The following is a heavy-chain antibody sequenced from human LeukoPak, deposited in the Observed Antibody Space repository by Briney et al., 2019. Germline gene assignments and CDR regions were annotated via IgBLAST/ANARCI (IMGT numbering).Heavy chain of an antibody. CDR2: ISYDGSNK. Sequence: PGGSLRLSCAASGFTFSSYAMHWVRQAPGKGLEWVAVISYDGSNKYYADSVKGRFTISRDNSKNTLYLQMNSLRAEDTAVYYCARDSYSYGYEVFSSSGLDYWGQGTLVTVSS. CDR1: GFTFSSYA. CDR3: ARDSYSYGYEVFSSSGLDY. V-gene: IGHV3-30-3*01. D-gene: IGHD5-18*01. J-gene: IGHJ4*02.